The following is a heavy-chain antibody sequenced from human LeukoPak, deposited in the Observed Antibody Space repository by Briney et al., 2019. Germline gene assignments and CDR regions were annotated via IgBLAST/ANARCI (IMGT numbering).Heavy chain of an antibody. V-gene: IGHV3-74*01. Sequence: GGSLRHSCAASRFTFSTYWMHWVRQAPGKGLVWVSRINSDGSSTSYADSVKGRLTISRDNAKNTLYLQMNSLRAEDTAVYYCAREGHRGVATDYWGQGTLVTVSS. CDR3: AREGHRGVATDY. J-gene: IGHJ4*02. D-gene: IGHD3-10*01. CDR1: RFTFSTYW. CDR2: INSDGSST.